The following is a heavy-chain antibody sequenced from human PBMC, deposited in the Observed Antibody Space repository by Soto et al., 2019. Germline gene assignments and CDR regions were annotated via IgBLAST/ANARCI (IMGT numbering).Heavy chain of an antibody. CDR2: IKSNTDGGTT. CDR3: TPDPRCLELFVLHGLDV. J-gene: IGHJ6*04. V-gene: IGHV3-15*07. CDR1: GFAFNNAC. D-gene: IGHD3-3*01. Sequence: EVPLVASGCGLVKPGGSISLSGAASGFAFNNACMNWVRQAPGKGLDWVGRIKSNTDGGTTDYAAPVKDRFTISRDDSKKTLFLQLNSLKTDATAVYYCTPDPRCLELFVLHGLDVGDKETTVTVSS.